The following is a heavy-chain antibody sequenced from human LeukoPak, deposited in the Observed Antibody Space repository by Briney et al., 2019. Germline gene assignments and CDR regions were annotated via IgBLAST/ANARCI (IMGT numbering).Heavy chain of an antibody. D-gene: IGHD3-22*01. CDR1: GGTFSSYT. CDR2: IIPILGIA. V-gene: IGHV1-69*04. CDR3: ARDGDYDSSGFFLDY. J-gene: IGHJ4*02. Sequence: EASVKVSCKASGGTFSSYTISWVRQAPGQGLEWMGRIIPILGIANYAQKFQGRVTITADKSTGTAYMELSSLRSEDTAVYYCARDGDYDSSGFFLDYWGQGTLVTVSS.